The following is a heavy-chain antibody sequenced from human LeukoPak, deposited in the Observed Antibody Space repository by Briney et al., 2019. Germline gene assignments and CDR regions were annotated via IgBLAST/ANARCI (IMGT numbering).Heavy chain of an antibody. V-gene: IGHV3-20*04. J-gene: IGHJ4*02. D-gene: IGHD2-15*01. CDR3: ARAPDCSGGSCYSDY. CDR1: GFTFDDYG. CDR2: VNWNGGST. Sequence: GGSLRLSCAASGFTFDDYGMSWVRQAPGKGLEWISGVNWNGGSTGYADSVKGRFTISRDNSKNTLYLQMNSLRVEDTAVYYCARAPDCSGGSCYSDYWGQGTLVTVSS.